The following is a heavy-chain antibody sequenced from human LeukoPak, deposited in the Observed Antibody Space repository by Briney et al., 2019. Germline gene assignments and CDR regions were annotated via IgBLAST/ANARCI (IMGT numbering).Heavy chain of an antibody. D-gene: IGHD5-12*01. Sequence: ASVTVSFTASGYTFTSYDINWVRQATGQGLEWMGWMNPNRGNTGYAQKFQGRVTMTRNTSISTAYMELSSLRSEDTAVYYCARGRGVATKRDWFDPWGQGTLVTVSS. J-gene: IGHJ5*02. V-gene: IGHV1-8*01. CDR3: ARGRGVATKRDWFDP. CDR1: GYTFTSYD. CDR2: MNPNRGNT.